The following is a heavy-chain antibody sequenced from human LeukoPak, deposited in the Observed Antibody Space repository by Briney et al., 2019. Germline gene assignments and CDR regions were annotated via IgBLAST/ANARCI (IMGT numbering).Heavy chain of an antibody. V-gene: IGHV5-51*01. CDR2: IYPGDSDT. Sequence: GESLKISCKGSGYSFTSYWIGWVRPMPGKDLEWMGIIYPGDSDTRYSPSFQGQVSISADKSISTAYLQWSSLKASDTAMYYCARQYQLPYNWFDPWGQGTLVTVSS. J-gene: IGHJ5*02. CDR1: GYSFTSYW. D-gene: IGHD2-2*01. CDR3: ARQYQLPYNWFDP.